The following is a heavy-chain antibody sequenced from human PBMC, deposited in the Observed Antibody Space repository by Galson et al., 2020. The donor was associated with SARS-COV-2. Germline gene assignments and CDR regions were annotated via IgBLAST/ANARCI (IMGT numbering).Heavy chain of an antibody. CDR3: ARKGWKVFYYYYGMDV. V-gene: IGHV4-34*01. Sequence: SETLSLTCAVYGGSLGGNYWSWIRQPPGKGLEWIGEINHSGSTNYNPSLKSRVTISVDTSKNQFSLKVSSVIAADTAVYYCARKGWKVFYYYYGMDVWGQVTTVTVSS. D-gene: IGHD1-1*01. CDR1: GGSLGGNY. J-gene: IGHJ6*02. CDR2: INHSGST.